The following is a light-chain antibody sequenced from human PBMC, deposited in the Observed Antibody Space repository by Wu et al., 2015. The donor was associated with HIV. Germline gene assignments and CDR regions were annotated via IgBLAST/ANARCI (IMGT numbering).Light chain of an antibody. CDR1: QGLSNY. CDR3: QKYNSAPRT. J-gene: IGKJ1*01. Sequence: DIQMTQSPSSLSASVGDRVTITCQASQGLSNYLAWYQQKPGKVPQLLIYGSNILQSGVPSRFSGSGSGTHFTLTISGLQPEDVATYYCQKYNSAPRTFGPGTKVEIK. CDR2: GSN. V-gene: IGKV1-27*01.